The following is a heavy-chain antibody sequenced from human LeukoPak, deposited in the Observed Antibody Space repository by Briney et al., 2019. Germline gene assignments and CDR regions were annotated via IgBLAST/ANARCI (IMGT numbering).Heavy chain of an antibody. V-gene: IGHV1-69*05. Sequence: EASVKVSCKASGGTFSSYAVSWVRQAPGQGLEWMGGIIPIFGTTNYAQKFQGRVTITTDESTNTAYMELSSLRSEDTAVYYCARDRAEGGYYYDSSGYVNAFDIWGQGTMVTVSS. D-gene: IGHD3-22*01. CDR2: IIPIFGTT. J-gene: IGHJ3*02. CDR1: GGTFSSYA. CDR3: ARDRAEGGYYYDSSGYVNAFDI.